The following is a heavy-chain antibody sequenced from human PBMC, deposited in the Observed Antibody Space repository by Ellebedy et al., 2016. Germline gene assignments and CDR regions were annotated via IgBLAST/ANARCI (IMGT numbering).Heavy chain of an antibody. D-gene: IGHD2-21*01. V-gene: IGHV3-48*02. Sequence: GGSLRLSCVASGFTFSSYGMNWVRQAPGEGLEWIAYISSTTDIYYGESVKGRFTISRDNAKNSVYLQMNSLRDDDTAVYYCARDRDWAFDYWGQGTLVTVSS. J-gene: IGHJ4*02. CDR1: GFTFSSYG. CDR3: ARDRDWAFDY. CDR2: ISSTTDI.